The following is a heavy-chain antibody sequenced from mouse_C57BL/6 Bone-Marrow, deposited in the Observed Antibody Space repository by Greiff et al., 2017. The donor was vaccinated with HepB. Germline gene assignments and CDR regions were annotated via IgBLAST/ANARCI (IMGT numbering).Heavy chain of an antibody. Sequence: QVQLQQSGAELARPGASVKMSCKASGYTFTSYTMHWVKQRPGQGLEWIGYINPSSGYTKYNQKFKDKATLTADKSSSTAYMQLSSLTSEDSAVYYCARRITTVVGAGFAYWAKGLWSLSLQ. CDR3: ARRITTVVGAGFAY. CDR1: GYTFTSYT. D-gene: IGHD1-1*01. CDR2: INPSSGYT. J-gene: IGHJ3*01. V-gene: IGHV1-4*01.